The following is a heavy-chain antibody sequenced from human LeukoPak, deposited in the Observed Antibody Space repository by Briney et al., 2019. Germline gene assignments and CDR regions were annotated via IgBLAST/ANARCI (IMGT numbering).Heavy chain of an antibody. CDR3: AKDGGLHLYYYYNYMDI. CDR1: GFTFNSYV. CDR2: IRYDGSYE. V-gene: IGHV3-30*02. D-gene: IGHD5-24*01. J-gene: IGHJ6*03. Sequence: GGSLRLSCAASGFTFNSYVMHSVRQAPGKGLERVAFIRYDGSYEYYADSVKGRFTISRDNSKTTLYLQMNSLRSEDTAVYYCAKDGGLHLYYYYNYMDIWGKGTTVTVSS.